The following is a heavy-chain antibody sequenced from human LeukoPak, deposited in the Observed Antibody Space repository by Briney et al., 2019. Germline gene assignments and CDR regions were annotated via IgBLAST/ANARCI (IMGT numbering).Heavy chain of an antibody. CDR1: GYTFTSYA. V-gene: IGHV7-4-1*02. J-gene: IGHJ4*02. Sequence: ASVKVSCMASGYTFTSYAMNWVRQAPGQGLEWMGWINTNTGNPTYAQGFTGRFVFSLDTSVSTAYLQISSLKAEDTAVYYCARDIRVSPAQMATMAYWGQGTLVTVSS. D-gene: IGHD5-24*01. CDR2: INTNTGNP. CDR3: ARDIRVSPAQMATMAY.